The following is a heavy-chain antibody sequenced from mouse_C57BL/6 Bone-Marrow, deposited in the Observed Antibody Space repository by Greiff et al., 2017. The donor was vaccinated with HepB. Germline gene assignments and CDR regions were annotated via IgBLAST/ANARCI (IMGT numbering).Heavy chain of an antibody. CDR3: ARRGGYRSYWYFDV. J-gene: IGHJ1*03. CDR1: GYTFTSYW. V-gene: IGHV1-59*01. D-gene: IGHD2-2*01. Sequence: QMQLQQPGAELVRPGPSVKLSCKASGYTFTSYWMHWVKQRPGQGLEWIGVIDPSDSYTNYNQKFKGKATLTVDTSSSTAYMQLSSLTSEDSAVYYCARRGGYRSYWYFDVWGTGTTVTVSS. CDR2: IDPSDSYT.